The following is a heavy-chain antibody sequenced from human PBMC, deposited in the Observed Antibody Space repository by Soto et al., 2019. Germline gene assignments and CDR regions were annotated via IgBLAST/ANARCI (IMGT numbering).Heavy chain of an antibody. J-gene: IGHJ4*02. CDR3: ARGGIVAVPAAISSYDDYTNSRFAS. CDR2: IIPMFAAT. V-gene: IGHV1-69*01. Sequence: QVQLAQSGAEVRKPGSSVKFSCSASGGSFSDFAFSWVRQAPGQGLEWMGGIIPMFAATKYAQRFQGRVTITADASTRTVSRALSRRTSDDSAVYYCARGGIVAVPAAISSYDDYTNSRFASWGQGTLVSVSS. CDR1: GGSFSDFA. D-gene: IGHD2-2*02.